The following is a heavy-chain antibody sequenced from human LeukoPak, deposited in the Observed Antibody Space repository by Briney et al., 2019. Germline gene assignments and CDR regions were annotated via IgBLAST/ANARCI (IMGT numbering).Heavy chain of an antibody. D-gene: IGHD5-24*01. Sequence: GSLRLSCAASGFTFDDYGMSWVRQAPGKGLEWVSGVNWIGGTTGYAVSVKGRFTISRDSAKNSLYLQMNSLRAEDTAFYYCARDLGYKDYVSAFDLWGQGTMVTVSS. CDR2: VNWIGGTT. V-gene: IGHV3-20*04. J-gene: IGHJ3*01. CDR3: ARDLGYKDYVSAFDL. CDR1: GFTFDDYG.